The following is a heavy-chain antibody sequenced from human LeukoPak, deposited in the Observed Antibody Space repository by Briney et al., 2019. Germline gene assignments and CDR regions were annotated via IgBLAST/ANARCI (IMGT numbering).Heavy chain of an antibody. D-gene: IGHD3-10*01. CDR1: GFTFSSYW. Sequence: GGSLRLSCAASGFTFSSYWMSWVRQAPGKGLEWVANIKQDGSEKYYADSVKGRFTISRDNSKNTLYLQMNSPRAEDTAVYYCAKDPSRYGSGSYYTLGWFDPWGQGTLVTVYS. CDR3: AKDPSRYGSGSYYTLGWFDP. V-gene: IGHV3-7*01. CDR2: IKQDGSEK. J-gene: IGHJ5*02.